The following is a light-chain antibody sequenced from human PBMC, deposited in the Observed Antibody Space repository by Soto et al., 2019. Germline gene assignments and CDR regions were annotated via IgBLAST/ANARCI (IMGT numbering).Light chain of an antibody. CDR2: WAS. J-gene: IGKJ1*01. CDR3: QQHYSTPGT. Sequence: DIVMTQSPDSLAVSLGERATINCKSSQSVLYSSNNKNYLAWFQHKPGQPPKLLIYWASTRESGVPDRFSGSGSGTDFTLTISSLQAEDVAVYYCQQHYSTPGTFGQGTKVEIK. CDR1: QSVLYSSNNKNY. V-gene: IGKV4-1*01.